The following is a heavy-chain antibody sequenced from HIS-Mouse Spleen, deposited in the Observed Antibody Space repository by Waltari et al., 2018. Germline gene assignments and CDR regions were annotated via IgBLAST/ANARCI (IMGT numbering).Heavy chain of an antibody. J-gene: IGHJ2*01. CDR1: GCSISSSSYY. CDR3: AREIPYSSSWYDWYFDL. D-gene: IGHD6-13*01. V-gene: IGHV4-39*07. Sequence: QLQLQESGPGLVKPSETLSLNCTVSGCSISSSSYYLGWIRQPPGKGLGWIGSIYYSGSTYYNPSLKSRVTISVDTSKNQFSLKLSSVTAADTAVYYCAREIPYSSSWYDWYFDLWGRGTLVTVSS. CDR2: IYYSGST.